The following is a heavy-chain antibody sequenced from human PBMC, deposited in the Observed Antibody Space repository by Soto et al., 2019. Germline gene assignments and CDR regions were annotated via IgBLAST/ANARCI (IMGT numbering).Heavy chain of an antibody. D-gene: IGHD3-9*01. CDR2: IYWNDDK. CDR1: GFSLSTRGVG. Sequence: QITLKESGPTLVKPTQTLTLTCTFSGFSLSTRGVGVGWIRQPPGKALEWLALIYWNDDKRYSPSLKSRLTITKDTSKNQVVLTMINVDPVDTATYYCEHIRPDILTGYYYFDYWGQGTLVTVSS. J-gene: IGHJ4*02. CDR3: EHIRPDILTGYYYFDY. V-gene: IGHV2-5*01.